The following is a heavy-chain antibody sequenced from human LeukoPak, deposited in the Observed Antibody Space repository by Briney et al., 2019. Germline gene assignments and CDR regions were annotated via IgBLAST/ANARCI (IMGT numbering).Heavy chain of an antibody. J-gene: IGHJ4*02. CDR1: GDSVSRSSYY. CDR2: IYYSGST. V-gene: IGHV4-39*01. Sequence: SETLSLTCTVSGDSVSRSSYYWGWIRQPPGKGLEWIGSIYYSGSTYHNPSLKSRVTISVDTSKNQFSLKMRCVTAAATAVYYCASRALFYDSSGYYWWGQGTLVTVSS. D-gene: IGHD3-22*01. CDR3: ASRALFYDSSGYYW.